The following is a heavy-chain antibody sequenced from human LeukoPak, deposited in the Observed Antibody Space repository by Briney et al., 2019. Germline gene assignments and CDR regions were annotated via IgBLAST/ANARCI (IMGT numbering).Heavy chain of an antibody. D-gene: IGHD6-6*01. CDR1: GYTFTSYY. CDR3: ARDKGTSYLSSFDY. J-gene: IGHJ4*02. CDR2: INPNSGGT. V-gene: IGHV1-2*02. Sequence: GASVKVSCKASGYTFTSYYMHWVRQAPGQGLEWMGWINPNSGGTNYAQKFQGRVTMTRDTSISTAYMELSRLRAADTAVYYCARDKGTSYLSSFDYWGQGTLVTVSS.